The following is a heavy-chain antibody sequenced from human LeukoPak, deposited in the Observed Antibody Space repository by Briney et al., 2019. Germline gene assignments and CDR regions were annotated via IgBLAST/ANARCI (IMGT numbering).Heavy chain of an antibody. CDR2: IYYSGST. CDR3: ARPLAAAAGVFDY. J-gene: IGHJ4*02. D-gene: IGHD6-13*01. CDR1: GGSISSYY. V-gene: IGHV4-59*01. Sequence: SETLSLTCTVSGGSISSYYWSWIRQPPGKGLEWIGYIYYSGSTNYNPSLKSRVSISVDTSKNQFSLKLSSMTAADTAVYYCARPLAAAAGVFDYWGQGTLVTVSS.